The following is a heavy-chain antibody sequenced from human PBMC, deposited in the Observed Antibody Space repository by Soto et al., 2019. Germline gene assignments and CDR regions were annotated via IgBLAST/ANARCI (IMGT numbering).Heavy chain of an antibody. CDR2: INAGNGNT. CDR1: GYTFTSYA. V-gene: IGHV1-3*01. D-gene: IGHD3-10*01. Sequence: ASVKVSCTASGYTFTSYAMHWVRQAPGQRLEWMGWINAGNGNTKYSQKFQGRVTITRDTSASTAYMELSSLRSEDTAVYYCARDRSGGSAFDPWGQGTLVTVSS. J-gene: IGHJ5*02. CDR3: ARDRSGGSAFDP.